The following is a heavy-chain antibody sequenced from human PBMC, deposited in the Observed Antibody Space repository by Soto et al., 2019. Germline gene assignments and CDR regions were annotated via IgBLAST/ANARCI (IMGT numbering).Heavy chain of an antibody. Sequence: IRPPPGKGLEWIGYIYYSGSTYYNPSLKSRVTISVDTSKNQFSLKLSSVTAADTAMYYCASVRLLGGFFGMDVWGQGTTVTVSS. J-gene: IGHJ6*02. CDR2: IYYSGST. V-gene: IGHV4-30-4*01. CDR3: ASVRLLGGFFGMDV. D-gene: IGHD3-3*01.